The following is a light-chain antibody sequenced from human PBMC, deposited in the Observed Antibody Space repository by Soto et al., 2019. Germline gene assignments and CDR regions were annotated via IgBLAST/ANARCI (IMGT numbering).Light chain of an antibody. V-gene: IGLV2-11*01. CDR2: DVN. CDR1: SSDVGGYNY. J-gene: IGLJ1*01. Sequence: QSALTQPRSVSGSPGQSVTISCTGTSSDVGGYNYVSWYQQHPGKAPKLMIYDVNKRPSGVPDRFSGSKSGNTASLTISGLQAEDEADYYCCSYAGSYTLVFGTGTKVTVL. CDR3: CSYAGSYTLV.